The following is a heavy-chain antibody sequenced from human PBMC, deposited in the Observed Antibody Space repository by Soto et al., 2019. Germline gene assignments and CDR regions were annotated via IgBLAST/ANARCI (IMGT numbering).Heavy chain of an antibody. J-gene: IGHJ3*01. Sequence: GGSQRFSCAASGLTFSCYAMSWVRQRPWRWLDWVSAISVSGANTYYADSLKGRFTISRDNSTNTLDLQMNSLRAEDTAIYYCAKDRDIVVVIDATATGPFDFWGQAIFVT. CDR2: ISVSGANT. CDR3: AKDRDIVVVIDATATGPFDF. CDR1: GLTFSCYA. D-gene: IGHD2-15*01. V-gene: IGHV3-23*01.